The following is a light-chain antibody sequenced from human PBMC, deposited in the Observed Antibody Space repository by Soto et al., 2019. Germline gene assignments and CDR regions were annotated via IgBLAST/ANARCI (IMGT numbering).Light chain of an antibody. CDR3: CSYAGNSLYV. Sequence: SALTQPASVSGPPGQSITISCTGTSSDVGSYNLVSWYQQHPGKAPKLMIYEGSKRPSGVSNRFSGSKSGNTASLTISGLQAEDEADYYCCSYAGNSLYVFGTGTKVTVL. J-gene: IGLJ1*01. CDR2: EGS. CDR1: SSDVGSYNL. V-gene: IGLV2-23*01.